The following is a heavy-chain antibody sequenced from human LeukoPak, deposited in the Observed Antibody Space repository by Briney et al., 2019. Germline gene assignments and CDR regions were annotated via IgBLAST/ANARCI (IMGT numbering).Heavy chain of an antibody. Sequence: GGCLRLSCAASGFTFSSYSMNWVRQAPGKGLEWVSYISSSSSTIYYADSVKGRFTISRDNAKNSLYLQMNSLRAEDTAVYYCARDFTIFGVVINWFDPWGQGTLVTVSS. J-gene: IGHJ5*02. CDR3: ARDFTIFGVVINWFDP. V-gene: IGHV3-48*01. CDR1: GFTFSSYS. D-gene: IGHD3-3*01. CDR2: ISSSSSTI.